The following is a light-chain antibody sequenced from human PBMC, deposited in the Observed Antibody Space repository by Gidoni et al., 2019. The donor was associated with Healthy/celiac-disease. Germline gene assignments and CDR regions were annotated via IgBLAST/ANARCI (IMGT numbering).Light chain of an antibody. J-gene: IGKJ4*01. CDR3: QQSYSTPLT. Sequence: DIQMTQSPSSLSASVGDRVTITCRASQSISSYLNWYQQKQGKDPKLLIYAASSLQSGVPSRFSGSGSGTDFTIIISSMQHEDFATYYCQQSYSTPLTFGGGTKVEIK. CDR2: AAS. CDR1: QSISSY. V-gene: IGKV1-39*01.